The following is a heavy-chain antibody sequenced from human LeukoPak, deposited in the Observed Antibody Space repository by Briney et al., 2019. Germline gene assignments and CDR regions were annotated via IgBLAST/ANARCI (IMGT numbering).Heavy chain of an antibody. V-gene: IGHV3-11*01. J-gene: IGHJ4*02. CDR3: AREKYDILTGTFDN. CDR2: ISSGGSTI. Sequence: PGGSLRLTCAAFGFTFSDYYMSWIRQAPGKGLEWVSYISSGGSTIYYADSVKGRFTISKDNAKNSLYLQMNSLRAEDTAVYYCAREKYDILTGTFDNWGQGTLVTVSS. CDR1: GFTFSDYY. D-gene: IGHD3-9*01.